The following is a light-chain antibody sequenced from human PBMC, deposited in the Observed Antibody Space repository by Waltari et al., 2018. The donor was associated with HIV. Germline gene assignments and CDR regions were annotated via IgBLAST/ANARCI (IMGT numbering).Light chain of an antibody. CDR1: SGSIASNY. CDR3: QSYDSYNYV. CDR2: EDN. J-gene: IGLJ1*01. Sequence: NFMLTQPHSVSESPGKTVTISCTRSSGSIASNYVQWYQQRPGSAPTTVIYEDNERPSGVPDRFSGSIDSSSNAASLTISGLKTEDEADYYGQSYDSYNYVFGTGTRVIVL. V-gene: IGLV6-57*04.